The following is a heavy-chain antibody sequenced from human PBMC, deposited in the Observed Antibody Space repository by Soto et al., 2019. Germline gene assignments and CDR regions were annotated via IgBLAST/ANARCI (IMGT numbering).Heavy chain of an antibody. J-gene: IGHJ4*02. Sequence: SETLSLTCTVSGGSISSGDYYWSWIRQPPGKGLEWIGYIYHSGSTYYNPSLKSRVTISVDTSKNQFSLKLSSVTAADTAVYYCARDARGLVINFDYWGQGTLVTVSS. V-gene: IGHV4-30-4*02. CDR2: IYHSGST. CDR1: GGSISSGDYY. CDR3: ARDARGLVINFDY. D-gene: IGHD3-9*01.